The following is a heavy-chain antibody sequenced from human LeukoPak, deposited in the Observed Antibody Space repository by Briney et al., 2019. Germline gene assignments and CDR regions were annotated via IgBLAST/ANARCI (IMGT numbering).Heavy chain of an antibody. CDR1: GYTFTSYA. J-gene: IGHJ6*02. V-gene: IGHV1-3*01. CDR2: INAGNGNT. Sequence: ASVTVSFTASGYTFTSYAMHWVRQAPGQRLEWMGWINAGNGNTKYSQKFQGRVTITRDTSASTAYMELSSLRSEDTAVYYCARGDIVLMVYAIAYGMDVWGQGTTVTVSS. CDR3: ARGDIVLMVYAIAYGMDV. D-gene: IGHD2-8*01.